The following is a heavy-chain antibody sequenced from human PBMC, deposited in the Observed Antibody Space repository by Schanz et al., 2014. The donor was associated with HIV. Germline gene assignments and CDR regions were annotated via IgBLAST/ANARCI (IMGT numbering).Heavy chain of an antibody. J-gene: IGHJ5*02. Sequence: QVQLVQSGTEVKKPGSSVKVSCKASGGTFRNHAISWVRQAPGEGLEWVGWINPDTGGANQALRFQGRVTMTRDTSTNTAYMELSRLRSDDTAIYYCARSIRGQKWLEEWFDPWGQGTLVTVSS. CDR3: ARSIRGQKWLEEWFDP. D-gene: IGHD6-19*01. V-gene: IGHV1-2*02. CDR1: GGTFRNHA. CDR2: INPDTGGA.